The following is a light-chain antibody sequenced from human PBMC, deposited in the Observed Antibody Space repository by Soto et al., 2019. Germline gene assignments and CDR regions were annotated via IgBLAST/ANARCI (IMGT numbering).Light chain of an antibody. Sequence: EIVLTQSPATLSLSPGERATLSRRASQSVSSYLAWYQQKPGQSPRLLIYDASTRAPGIPARFSGSGTGTDFTLTISSLEPEDSAVYHCQQRSNWPSITFGQGTRLEIK. CDR1: QSVSSY. V-gene: IGKV3D-11*02. CDR2: DAS. CDR3: QQRSNWPSIT. J-gene: IGKJ5*01.